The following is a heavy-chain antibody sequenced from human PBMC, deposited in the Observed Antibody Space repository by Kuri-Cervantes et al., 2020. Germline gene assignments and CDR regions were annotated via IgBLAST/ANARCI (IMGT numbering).Heavy chain of an antibody. Sequence: GESLKISCAASGFTFSSYGMHWVRQAPGKGLEWVVVISYDGSNKYYADSVKGRFTISRDNSKNTLYLQMNSLRAEDTAVYYCAKETLYSYGFPVYDFDYWGQGTLVTVSS. CDR1: GFTFSSYG. V-gene: IGHV3-30*18. J-gene: IGHJ4*02. CDR3: AKETLYSYGFPVYDFDY. D-gene: IGHD5-18*01. CDR2: ISYDGSNK.